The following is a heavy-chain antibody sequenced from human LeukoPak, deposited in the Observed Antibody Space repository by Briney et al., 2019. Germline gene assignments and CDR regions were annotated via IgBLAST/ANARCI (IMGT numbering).Heavy chain of an antibody. CDR1: SYSFTRYG. CDR2: ISGSNGNT. V-gene: IGHV1-18*01. D-gene: IGHD6-19*01. CDR3: ATALYGIAVAGRLGYFDY. J-gene: IGHJ4*02. Sequence: GASVKVSCKASSYSFTRYGISWVRQAPGQGPEWVGWISGSNGNTNYAQKFQGRVSMTADTSTSTAYIELSSLRSEDTAVYYCATALYGIAVAGRLGYFDYWGQGTLVTVSS.